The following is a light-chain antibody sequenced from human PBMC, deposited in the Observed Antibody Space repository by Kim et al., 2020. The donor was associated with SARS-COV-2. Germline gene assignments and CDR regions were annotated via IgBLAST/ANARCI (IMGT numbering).Light chain of an antibody. J-gene: IGKJ2*01. CDR1: ESVRSN. CDR3: QQYNNWPPYT. Sequence: GERATLPCRASESVRSNLAWYQQKPGQAPRLLNYGASTRATGIPARFSGSGSGTEFTLTISSLQSEDFAVYYCQQYNNWPPYTCGQGTKLEI. CDR2: GAS. V-gene: IGKV3-15*01.